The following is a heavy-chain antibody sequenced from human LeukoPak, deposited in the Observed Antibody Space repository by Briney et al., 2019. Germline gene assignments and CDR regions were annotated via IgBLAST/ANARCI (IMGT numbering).Heavy chain of an antibody. D-gene: IGHD4-17*01. J-gene: IGHJ4*02. V-gene: IGHV4-59*01. CDR3: AREAHLYGIDY. CDR1: GGSISSYY. CDR2: IYYSGST. Sequence: SETLSLTCTVSGGSISSYYWSWIRQPPGEGLEWIGYIYYSGSTNYNPSLKSRVTISVDTSKNQFSLKLSSVTAADTAVYYCAREAHLYGIDYWGQGTLVTVSS.